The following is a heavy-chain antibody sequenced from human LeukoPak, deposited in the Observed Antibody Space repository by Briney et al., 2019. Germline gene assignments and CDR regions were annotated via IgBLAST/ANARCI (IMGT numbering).Heavy chain of an antibody. CDR1: GGSISSYY. V-gene: IGHV4-34*01. J-gene: IGHJ4*02. Sequence: SETLSLTCTVSGGSISSYYWSWIRQTPGKGLEWIGEITHSGGTHYNPSLKSRVTISLDTSKNQFSLKLSSVTAADTAVYYCAPYASDYWGQGTLVTVSS. CDR2: ITHSGGT. D-gene: IGHD2-2*01. CDR3: APYASDY.